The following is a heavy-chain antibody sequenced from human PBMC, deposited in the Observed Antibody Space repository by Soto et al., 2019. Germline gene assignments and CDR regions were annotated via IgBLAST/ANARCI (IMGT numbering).Heavy chain of an antibody. CDR3: ARTYSSGWYPSYYYYGMDV. CDR2: ISYDGSNK. V-gene: IGHV3-30-3*01. CDR1: GFTFSSYA. Sequence: QVQLVESGGGVVQPGRSLRLSCAASGFTFSSYAMHWVRQAPGKGLEWVAVISYDGSNKYYADSVKGRFTISRDNSKNTLYLQMNSLRAEDTAVYYCARTYSSGWYPSYYYYGMDVWGQGTTVTVSS. J-gene: IGHJ6*02. D-gene: IGHD6-19*01.